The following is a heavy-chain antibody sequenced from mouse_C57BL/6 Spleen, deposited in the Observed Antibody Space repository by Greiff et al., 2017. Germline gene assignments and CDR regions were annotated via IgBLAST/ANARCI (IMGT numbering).Heavy chain of an antibody. J-gene: IGHJ3*01. CDR1: GYTFTSYD. CDR3: ARSNYDPFFAY. D-gene: IGHD2-5*01. Sequence: VQLQQSGPELVKPGASVKLSCKASGYTFTSYDINWVKQRPGQGLEWIGWIYPRDGSTKYNEKFKGKATLTVDTSSSTAYMELHSLTSEDSAVYFGARSNYDPFFAYWGQGTLVTVSA. CDR2: IYPRDGST. V-gene: IGHV1-85*01.